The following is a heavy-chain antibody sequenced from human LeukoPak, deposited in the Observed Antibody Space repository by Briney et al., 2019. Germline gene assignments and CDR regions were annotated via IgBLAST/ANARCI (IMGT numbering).Heavy chain of an antibody. D-gene: IGHD4/OR15-4a*01. CDR2: ITSKTDGGAT. CDR3: TTYLTT. V-gene: IGHV3-15*01. CDR1: GFTFSNAW. J-gene: IGHJ4*02. Sequence: GGSLRLSCAASGFTFSNAWMSWVRQAPGKGLEWVGRITSKTDGGATDYAAPVKGRFTISRDDSKNTLYLQMNSLKSEDTAIYYCTTYLTTRGQGTLVAVSS.